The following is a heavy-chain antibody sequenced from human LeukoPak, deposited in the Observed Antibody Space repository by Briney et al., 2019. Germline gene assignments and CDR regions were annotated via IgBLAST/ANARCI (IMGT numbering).Heavy chain of an antibody. CDR1: GFTFSSYG. J-gene: IGHJ4*02. CDR3: ARDWTGTYYFDY. Sequence: GRSLRLSCAASGFTFSSYGMHWVRQAPGKGLEWVAVIWYDGSNKYNADSVKGRFTISRDNSKNTLYLQMNSLRAEDTAVYYCARDWTGTYYFDYWGQGTLVTVSS. V-gene: IGHV3-33*01. D-gene: IGHD3/OR15-3a*01. CDR2: IWYDGSNK.